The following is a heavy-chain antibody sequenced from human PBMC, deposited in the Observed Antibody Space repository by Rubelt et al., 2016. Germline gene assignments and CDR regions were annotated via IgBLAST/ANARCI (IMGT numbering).Heavy chain of an antibody. D-gene: IGHD3-10*01. J-gene: IGHJ6*02. V-gene: IGHV3-30*04. CDR2: ISYDAINK. CDR1: GFTFSDYA. CDR3: VTYGWGGTKWYGNV. Sequence: QVQLVESGGGVVQPGRSLRLSCAASGFTFSDYAMHWVRQAPGKGLEWMAVISYDAINKYYADSVKCRFTVSRDNSKNTLYLQMNSLRAEDTSFYYCVTYGWGGTKWYGNVWGQGTTATVSS.